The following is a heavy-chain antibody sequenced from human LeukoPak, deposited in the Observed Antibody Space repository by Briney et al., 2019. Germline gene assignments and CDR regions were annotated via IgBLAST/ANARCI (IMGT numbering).Heavy chain of an antibody. CDR1: GGSISSGGYY. J-gene: IGHJ4*02. D-gene: IGHD1-14*01. CDR3: ATGTGDSRTYYFDY. CDR2: IYYSGST. Sequence: SETLSLTCTVSGGSISSGGYYWSWIRQHPGKGLEWIVYIYYSGSTYYNPSLKRRVTISVDTSKNQFSLKLSSVTAADTAVYYCATGTGDSRTYYFDYWGQGTLVTVSS. V-gene: IGHV4-31*03.